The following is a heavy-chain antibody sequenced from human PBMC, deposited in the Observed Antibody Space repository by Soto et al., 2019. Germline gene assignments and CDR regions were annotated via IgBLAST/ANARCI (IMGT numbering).Heavy chain of an antibody. Sequence: NLSLTCAVSGGSISSSNWWSWVRQPPGKGLEWIGEIYHSGSTNYNPSLKSRVTISVDKSKNQFSLKLSSVTAADTAVYYCARGYAGTTGYYYYGMDVWGQGTTVTVSS. CDR2: IYHSGST. V-gene: IGHV4-4*02. CDR1: GGSISSSNW. J-gene: IGHJ6*02. CDR3: ARGYAGTTGYYYYGMDV. D-gene: IGHD1-7*01.